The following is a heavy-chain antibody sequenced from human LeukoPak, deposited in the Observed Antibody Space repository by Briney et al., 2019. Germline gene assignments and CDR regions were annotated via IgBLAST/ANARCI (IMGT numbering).Heavy chain of an antibody. CDR2: ISAYNGNT. D-gene: IGHD3-3*01. CDR3: ARDIGHTYYDFWSGYYEWGDYYYMDV. J-gene: IGHJ6*03. CDR1: GYTFTSYG. V-gene: IGHV1-18*01. Sequence: ASVKVSCKASGYTFTSYGISWVRQAPGQGLEWMGWISAYNGNTNYAQKLQGRVTMTTDTSTSTAYMELRSLRSDDTAVYYCARDIGHTYYDFWSGYYEWGDYYYMDVWGKGTTVTVS.